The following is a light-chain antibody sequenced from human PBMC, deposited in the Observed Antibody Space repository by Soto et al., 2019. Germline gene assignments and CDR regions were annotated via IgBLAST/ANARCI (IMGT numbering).Light chain of an antibody. CDR3: HQSYGTPRT. J-gene: IGKJ1*01. V-gene: IGKV1-39*01. CDR2: PAS. CDR1: QRISSY. Sequence: IQTTXXPSSLSASXGDXVXXXCRASQRISSYLNWFQQRRGRVPKLLIYPASILRSGVPSRFSGSGTGTDFTLTISSLQPEAFATYYCHQSYGTPRTFGQGTKVDIK.